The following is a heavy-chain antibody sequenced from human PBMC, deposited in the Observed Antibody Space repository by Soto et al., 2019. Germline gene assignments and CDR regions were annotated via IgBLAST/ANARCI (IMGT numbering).Heavy chain of an antibody. CDR1: GFTVSSNY. CDR2: IYSGGTT. CDR3: ARNGDSSDYRGWFDP. Sequence: EGQLVGSGGGLVQPGGSLRLSCAASGFTVSSNYMSWVRQAPGKGLEWVSVIYSGGTTYYADSVKGRFTISRDNSKNTLYLQMNSLRAEDTAVYYCARNGDSSDYRGWFDPWGQGTLVTVSS. D-gene: IGHD3-22*01. J-gene: IGHJ5*02. V-gene: IGHV3-66*01.